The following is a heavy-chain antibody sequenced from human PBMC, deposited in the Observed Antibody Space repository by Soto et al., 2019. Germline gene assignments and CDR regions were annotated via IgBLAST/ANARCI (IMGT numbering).Heavy chain of an antibody. CDR2: IWYDGSNK. D-gene: IGHD6-13*01. V-gene: IGHV3-33*01. Sequence: GGSLRLSCAASGFTFSSYGMHWVRQAPGKGLEWVAVIWYDGSNKYYADSVKGRFTISRDNSKNTLYLQMNSLRAEDTAVYYCARDDGSSWYQVLGYWGQGPQVTVYS. CDR1: GFTFSSYG. CDR3: ARDDGSSWYQVLGY. J-gene: IGHJ4*02.